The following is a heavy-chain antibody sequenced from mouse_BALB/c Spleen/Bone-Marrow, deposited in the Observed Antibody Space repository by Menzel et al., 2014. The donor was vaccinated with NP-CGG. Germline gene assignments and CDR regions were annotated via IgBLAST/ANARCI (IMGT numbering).Heavy chain of an antibody. CDR3: ARQILRGFAY. D-gene: IGHD1-1*01. J-gene: IGHJ3*01. CDR1: GFAFSSYD. CDR2: ISSGGGST. V-gene: IGHV5-12-1*01. Sequence: EVQLVESGGGLVKPGGSLKLSCAASGFAFSSYDMSWVRQTPEKRLEWVAYISSGGGSTYYSDTVKGRFTISRDNAKNTLYLQMSSLESEDTAMYYCARQILRGFAYWGQGTLVTVSA.